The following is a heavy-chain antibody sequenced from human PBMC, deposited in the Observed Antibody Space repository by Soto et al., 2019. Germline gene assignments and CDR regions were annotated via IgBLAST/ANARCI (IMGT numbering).Heavy chain of an antibody. V-gene: IGHV3-33*01. CDR3: ARALGIAAAG. CDR2: IWYDGSNK. D-gene: IGHD6-13*01. J-gene: IGHJ4*02. CDR1: GFTFSSYG. Sequence: QVQLVESGGGVVQPGRSLRLSCAASGFTFSSYGMHWVRQAPGKGLEWVAVIWYDGSNKYYADSVKGRFTISRDNSKNTLYLQMNSLRAEDTAVYSCARALGIAAAGWGQGTLVTVSS.